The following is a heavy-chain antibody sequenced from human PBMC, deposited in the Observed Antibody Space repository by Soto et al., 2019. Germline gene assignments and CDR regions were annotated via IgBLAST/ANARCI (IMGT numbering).Heavy chain of an antibody. Sequence: QVQLVQSGAEVKKPGASVKVSCKASGYTFTGYYMHWVRQAPGQGLEWMGWIKPNGGGTNYAQKFQCRVTMTRDTFISTAYMELMRLRLDDTAVNYCARGRDLGYFSSTSCSLVLVDPLGQGTLFTVAS. J-gene: IGHJ5*02. CDR2: IKPNGGGT. V-gene: IGHV1-2*02. D-gene: IGHD2-2*01. CDR1: GYTFTGYY. CDR3: ARGRDLGYFSSTSCSLVLVDP.